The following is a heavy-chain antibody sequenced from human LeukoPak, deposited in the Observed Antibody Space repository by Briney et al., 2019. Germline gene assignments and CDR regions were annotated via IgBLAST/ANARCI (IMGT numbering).Heavy chain of an antibody. D-gene: IGHD5-12*01. J-gene: IGHJ4*02. CDR3: ARENGGYDF. Sequence: SQTLSLTCAISGDSVSSNSVTWNWIRQSPSGGLEWLGRTYYRSKWYSDYAVSVKSRITINSDTSKNQFSLQLNSVTPEDTAVYHCARENGGYDFWGQGTLVTVSS. CDR1: GDSVSSNSVT. CDR2: TYYRSKWYS. V-gene: IGHV6-1*01.